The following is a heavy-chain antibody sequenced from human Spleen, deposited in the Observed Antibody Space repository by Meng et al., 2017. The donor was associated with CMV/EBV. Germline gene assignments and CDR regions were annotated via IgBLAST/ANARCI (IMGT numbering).Heavy chain of an antibody. V-gene: IGHV4-61*01. CDR2: ISYSGST. CDR3: ARYSSSSFDP. D-gene: IGHD6-6*01. Sequence: TCTFSGGSVSSDSYYWSWIRQPPGKGLASVGYISYSGSTNSNPSLKRRVIISVDTSKNKFSLKLSSVTAADTAVYYCARYSSSSFDPWGQGTLVTVSS. CDR1: GGSVSSDSYY. J-gene: IGHJ5*02.